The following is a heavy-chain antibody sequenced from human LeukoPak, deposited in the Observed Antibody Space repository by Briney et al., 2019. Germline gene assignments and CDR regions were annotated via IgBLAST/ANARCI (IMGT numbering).Heavy chain of an antibody. V-gene: IGHV4-4*07. CDR1: GGSISNYY. CDR2: IYASEST. J-gene: IGHJ4*02. D-gene: IGHD6-19*01. CDR3: ARAGSSGWYVFDN. Sequence: PSETLSLTCTVSGGSISNYYWSWIRQPAGKGLEWIGRIYASESTNYNPSLKSRVTMSVDTSKNQLSLKLSSVTAADTAVYYCARAGSSGWYVFDNWGQGTVVTVSS.